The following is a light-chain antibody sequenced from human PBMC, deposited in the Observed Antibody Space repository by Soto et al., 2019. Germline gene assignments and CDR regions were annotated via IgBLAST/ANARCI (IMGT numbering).Light chain of an antibody. CDR1: QSVTSN. J-gene: IGKJ2*01. V-gene: IGKV3-15*01. CDR3: QQYNHWSPNT. CDR2: AAS. Sequence: ETIMTQAPGTLSVSPGERATLSCRASQSVTSNLAWYQHKPGQAPRLLIYAASTRATGVPARFSGSGSGTEFTLTISSLQSEDFAIYYCQQYNHWSPNTFGQGTKLEIK.